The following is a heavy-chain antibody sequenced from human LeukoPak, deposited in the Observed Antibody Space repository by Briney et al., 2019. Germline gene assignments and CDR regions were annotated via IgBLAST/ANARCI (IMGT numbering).Heavy chain of an antibody. D-gene: IGHD3-22*01. J-gene: IGHJ3*01. Sequence: PGGSLRLSCAASGFTFSTNSMNWVRQAPGKGLEWVSYISSSSSTIYYADSVKGRFTISRDNAKNSLYLQMNSLRAEDTAVYYCARGGLSGMIIDWGQGTMVTVSS. CDR3: ARGGLSGMIID. V-gene: IGHV3-48*01. CDR2: ISSSSSTI. CDR1: GFTFSTNS.